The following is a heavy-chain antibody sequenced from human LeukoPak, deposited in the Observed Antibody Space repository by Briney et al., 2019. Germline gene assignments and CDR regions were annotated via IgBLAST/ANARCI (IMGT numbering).Heavy chain of an antibody. V-gene: IGHV1-2*02. CDR3: ARGPHIVVVTASSIFLLDY. CDR2: INPNSGGT. Sequence: GASVKVSCKASGYTFTGYYMHWVRQAPGQGLEWMGWINPNSGGTNYAQKFQGRVTMTRDTSISTAYMELSRLRSDDTAVYYCARGPHIVVVTASSIFLLDYWGQGTLVTVSS. J-gene: IGHJ4*02. CDR1: GYTFTGYY. D-gene: IGHD2-21*02.